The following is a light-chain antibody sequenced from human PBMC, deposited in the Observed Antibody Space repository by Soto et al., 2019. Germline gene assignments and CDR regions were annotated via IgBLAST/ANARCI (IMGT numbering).Light chain of an antibody. CDR2: EGS. J-gene: IGLJ1*01. CDR3: CSYAGSTTFYV. Sequence: QSVLTQPASVSGSPGQSITISCTGTSSDVGSYNPVSWYQHHPGKAPKLMIFEGSKRPSGVSNRFSASKSGTTASLTISGLQAEDEADYYCCSYAGSTTFYVFGGGTKVTVL. CDR1: SSDVGSYNP. V-gene: IGLV2-23*01.